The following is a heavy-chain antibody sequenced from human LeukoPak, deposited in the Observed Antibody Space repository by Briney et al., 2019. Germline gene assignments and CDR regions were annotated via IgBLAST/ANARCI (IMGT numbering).Heavy chain of an antibody. J-gene: IGHJ4*02. Sequence: ASVKVSCKASGYTFTTYFIHWVRQAPGQGLEWVGIINPSGGGTNYAQKFQGRVTMTRDTSTSTFYMELSSLKSEDTAVYYCARGLGIAEYNFDYWGQGTLVTVSS. D-gene: IGHD6-13*01. CDR1: GYTFTTYF. V-gene: IGHV1-46*01. CDR2: INPSGGGT. CDR3: ARGLGIAEYNFDY.